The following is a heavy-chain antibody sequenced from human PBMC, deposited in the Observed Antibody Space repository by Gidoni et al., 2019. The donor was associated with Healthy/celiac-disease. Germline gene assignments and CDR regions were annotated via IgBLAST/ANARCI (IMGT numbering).Heavy chain of an antibody. CDR3: ARGIPIRRAVAGTFDY. D-gene: IGHD6-19*01. CDR2: INHSGST. J-gene: IGHJ4*02. CDR1: GGSFSGYY. V-gene: IGHV4-34*01. Sequence: QVQLQQWGAGLLKPSETLSLTCAVYGGSFSGYYWSWIRQPPGKGLEWIGEINHSGSTNYNPSLKSRVTISVDTSKNQFSLKLSSVTAADTTVYYCARGIPIRRAVAGTFDYWGQGTLVTVSS.